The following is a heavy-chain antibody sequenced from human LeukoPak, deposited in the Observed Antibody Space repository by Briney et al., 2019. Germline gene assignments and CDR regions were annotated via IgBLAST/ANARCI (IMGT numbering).Heavy chain of an antibody. V-gene: IGHV1-2*02. CDR3: ARHQINRCVPAAIIWFDP. J-gene: IGHJ5*02. D-gene: IGHD2-2*01. CDR2: INPNSGGT. CDR1: GYTFTGYY. Sequence: ASVKVSCKASGYTFTGYYMHWVRQAPGQGLEWMGWINPNSGGTNYAQKFQGRVTMTRDTSISTAYMELSRLRSDDTAVYYCARHQINRCVPAAIIWFDPWGQGTLVTVSS.